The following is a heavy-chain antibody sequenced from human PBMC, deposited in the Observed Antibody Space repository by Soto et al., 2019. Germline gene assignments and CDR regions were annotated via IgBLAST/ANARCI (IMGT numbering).Heavy chain of an antibody. CDR3: AKASDSYGYYYGMDV. J-gene: IGHJ6*02. CDR1: GFTSSSYG. CDR2: ISWDGGGT. Sequence: GGSLRLSCAASGFTSSSYGMHWVRQAPGKGLEWVSLISWDGGGTYYADSVKGRFTISRDNSKNSLYLQMNSLRTEDTALYYCAKASDSYGYYYGMDVWGQGTTVTVSS. D-gene: IGHD5-18*01. V-gene: IGHV3-43*02.